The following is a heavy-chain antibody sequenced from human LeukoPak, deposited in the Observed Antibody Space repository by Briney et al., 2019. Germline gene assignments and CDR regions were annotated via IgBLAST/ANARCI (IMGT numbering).Heavy chain of an antibody. Sequence: ASVKVSCKVSGYTLTQLSMHWVRQAPGRGLEWMGGFDLEDGHTIYAQKFQGRVTMTEDTSTDTAYMELSSLTSEDTAVYYCATDLEWFLSWGQGTLVTVSS. J-gene: IGHJ5*01. CDR1: GYTLTQLS. D-gene: IGHD3-3*01. CDR3: ATDLEWFLS. V-gene: IGHV1-24*01. CDR2: FDLEDGHT.